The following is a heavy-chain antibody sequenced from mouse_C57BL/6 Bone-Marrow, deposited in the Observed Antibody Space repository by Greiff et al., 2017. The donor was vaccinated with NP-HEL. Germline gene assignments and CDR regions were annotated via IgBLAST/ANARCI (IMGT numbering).Heavy chain of an antibody. CDR3: ARGGYGYEGYY. V-gene: IGHV1-81*01. J-gene: IGHJ2*01. D-gene: IGHD2-2*01. CDR2: IYPRSGNT. Sequence: QVQLQQSGAELARPGASVKLSCKASGYTFTSYGISWVKQRPEQGLEWIGEIYPRSGNTYYNEKFKGKATLTADKSSSTAYMELRSLTSEDSAVYFCARGGYGYEGYYWGQGTTLTVSS. CDR1: GYTFTSYG.